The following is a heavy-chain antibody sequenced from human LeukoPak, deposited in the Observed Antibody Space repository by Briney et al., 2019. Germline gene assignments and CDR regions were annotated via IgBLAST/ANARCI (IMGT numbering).Heavy chain of an antibody. J-gene: IGHJ4*02. CDR3: AKERSGYDTYYFDY. CDR2: ISYDGSNK. CDR1: GFTFSSYA. Sequence: PGGSLRLSCAASGFTFSSYATSWVRQAPGKGLEWVAVISYDGSNKYYADSVKGRFTISRDNSKNTLYLQMNSLRAEDTAVYYCAKERSGYDTYYFDYWGQGTLVTVSS. V-gene: IGHV3-30*18. D-gene: IGHD5-12*01.